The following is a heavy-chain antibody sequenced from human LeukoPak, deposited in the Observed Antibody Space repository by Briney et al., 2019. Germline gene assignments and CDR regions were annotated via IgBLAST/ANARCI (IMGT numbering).Heavy chain of an antibody. CDR3: ARHNSGWPLDAFDI. CDR1: GGSISSGSYY. D-gene: IGHD6-19*01. CDR2: IYTSGST. V-gene: IGHV4-61*02. Sequence: SETLSLTCTVSGGSISSGSYYWSWIRQPAGKGLEWIGRIYTSGSTNYNPSLKNRVTMSVDTSKNQFSLKLSSVTAADTAVYYCARHNSGWPLDAFDIWGQGTMVTVSS. J-gene: IGHJ3*02.